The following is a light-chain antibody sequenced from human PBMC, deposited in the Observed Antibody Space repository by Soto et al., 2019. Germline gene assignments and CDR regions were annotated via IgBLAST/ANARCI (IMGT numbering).Light chain of an antibody. V-gene: IGKV3-20*01. Sequence: EIVLTQFPGTLSLSPGERATLSCRASQSATNNYLAWYQQRPGQPPNLLIFGASNRATGIPDRFSGSGSGTDFTLTISRLEPEDFAVYYCQQYGSSIQTFGQGTKVDIK. CDR2: GAS. CDR1: QSATNNY. CDR3: QQYGSSIQT. J-gene: IGKJ1*01.